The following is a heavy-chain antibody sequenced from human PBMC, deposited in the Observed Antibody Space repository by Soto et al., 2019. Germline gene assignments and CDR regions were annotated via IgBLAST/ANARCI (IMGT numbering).Heavy chain of an antibody. CDR1: GGTFSSYA. Sequence: QVQLVQSGAEVKKPGSSVKVSCKASGGTFSSYAINWVRQAPGQGLEWMGGIIPIFGTADYAQKFQGRVTSTADQSPSTAYMERSSLRSEETAVYYCAQCLLGVNYYYGMDVWGQGTTVTVSS. D-gene: IGHD3-16*01. CDR3: AQCLLGVNYYYGMDV. V-gene: IGHV1-69*12. J-gene: IGHJ6*02. CDR2: IIPIFGTA.